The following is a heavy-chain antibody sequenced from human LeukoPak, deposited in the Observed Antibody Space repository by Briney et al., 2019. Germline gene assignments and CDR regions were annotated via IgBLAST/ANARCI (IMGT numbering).Heavy chain of an antibody. V-gene: IGHV4-61*01. CDR3: TRVLPYFFDKIGDAFDI. CDR2: LYYSGST. J-gene: IGHJ3*02. CDR1: SGSVSSGSSY. D-gene: IGHD3-22*01. Sequence: SETLSLTCTVSSGSVSSGSSYWSWIRQPPGKGLEWIGYLYYSGSTNYNPSLKSRVTISVDTSKNQFSLKLSSVTAADTAVYYCTRVLPYFFDKIGDAFDIWGQGTMVTVTS.